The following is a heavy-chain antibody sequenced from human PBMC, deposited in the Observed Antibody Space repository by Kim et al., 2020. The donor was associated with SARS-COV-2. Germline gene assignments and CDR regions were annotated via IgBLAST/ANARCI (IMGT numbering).Heavy chain of an antibody. V-gene: IGHV3-23*01. CDR3: ARRLGWGSGNGFIDY. CDR1: GFTFSSYA. J-gene: IGHJ4*02. D-gene: IGHD3-10*01. Sequence: GGSLRLSCAASGFTFSSYAMSWVRQAPGKGLEWVSAISGSGGSTYYADSVKGRFTISRDNSKNTLYLQMNSLRAEDTAVYYCARRLGWGSGNGFIDYWGQGTLVTVSS. CDR2: ISGSGGST.